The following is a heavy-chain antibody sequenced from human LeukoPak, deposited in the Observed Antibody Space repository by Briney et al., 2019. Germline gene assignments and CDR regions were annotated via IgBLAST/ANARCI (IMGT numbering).Heavy chain of an antibody. J-gene: IGHJ5*02. CDR3: ARDRATVTKTNWFDP. V-gene: IGHV3-30*04. CDR2: ISYDGSNK. Sequence: PGGSLRLSCAASGFTFSSYAMHWVRQPPGKGLEWVAVISYDGSNKYYADSVKGRFTISSDNSKNTLYLQMNSLRAEDTTVYYCARDRATVTKTNWFDPWGQGTLVTVSS. D-gene: IGHD4-11*01. CDR1: GFTFSSYA.